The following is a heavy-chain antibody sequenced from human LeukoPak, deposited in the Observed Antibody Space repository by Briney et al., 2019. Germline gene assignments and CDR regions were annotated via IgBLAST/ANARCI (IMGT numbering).Heavy chain of an antibody. CDR2: ISSSSSYI. D-gene: IGHD3-22*01. CDR1: GFTFSSYS. J-gene: IGHJ5*02. Sequence: GGSLRLSCAASGFTFSSYSMNWVRQAPGKGLEWVSSISSSSSYIYYADSVKGRFTISRDNAKNSLYLQMNSLRAEDTAVYYCAREVSNYYDSSGYYDWFDPWGQGTLVTVSS. CDR3: AREVSNYYDSSGYYDWFDP. V-gene: IGHV3-21*01.